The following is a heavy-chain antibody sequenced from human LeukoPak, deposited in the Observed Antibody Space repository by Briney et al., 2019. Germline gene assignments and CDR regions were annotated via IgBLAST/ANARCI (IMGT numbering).Heavy chain of an antibody. CDR1: GITFSNSA. CDR3: AKDPPYYYGSGYFDY. CDR2: ITKSGDQT. D-gene: IGHD3-10*01. V-gene: IGHV3-23*01. J-gene: IGHJ4*02. Sequence: GGSLRLSCVPSGITFSNSALSWVRQAPGKGLEWVSTITKSGDQTHYADSVRGLFTISRDNSKNTLYLQMNSLRAEDTAVYYCAKDPPYYYGSGYFDYWGQGTLVTVSS.